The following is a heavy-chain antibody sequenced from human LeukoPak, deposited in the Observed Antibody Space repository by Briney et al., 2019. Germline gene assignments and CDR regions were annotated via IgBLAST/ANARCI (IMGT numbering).Heavy chain of an antibody. V-gene: IGHV4-31*03. CDR2: IYYSGST. CDR3: ARVLSIAAAYDY. D-gene: IGHD6-13*01. CDR1: GGSISSGGYY. Sequence: PSETLSLTCTVSGGSISSGGYYWSWIRQHPGKGLERIGYIYYSGSTYYNPSLKSRVTISVDTSKNQFSLKLSSVTAADTAVYYCARVLSIAAAYDYWGQGTLVTVSS. J-gene: IGHJ4*02.